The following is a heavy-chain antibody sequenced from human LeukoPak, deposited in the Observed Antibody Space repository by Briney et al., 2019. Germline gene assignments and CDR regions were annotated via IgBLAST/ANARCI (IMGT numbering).Heavy chain of an antibody. CDR3: ARRGTTYCTVDSCHPNWFDP. CDR1: GFTFSDYY. V-gene: IGHV3-11*03. J-gene: IGHJ5*02. Sequence: GGSRRLSWAASGFTFSDYYMTWIRQAPGRGLEWISYINGSSSDTKYADSVKGRFTISRDNAKNSLYLLMNSLRAEDTAVYYCARRGTTYCTVDSCHPNWFDPWGQGTLVTVSS. D-gene: IGHD2-15*01. CDR2: INGSSSDT.